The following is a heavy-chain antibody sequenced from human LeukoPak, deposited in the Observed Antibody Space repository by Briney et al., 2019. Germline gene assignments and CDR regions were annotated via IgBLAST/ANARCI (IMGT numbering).Heavy chain of an antibody. CDR2: IIPIFGTA. Sequence: ASVKVSCKASGGTFSSYAISWVRQAPGQGLEWMGGIIPIFGTANYAQKFQGRVTITADESTSTAYMELSSLRSEDTAVYYCARAEEEYSLDYYYMDVWGKGTTVTVSS. CDR1: GGTFSSYA. D-gene: IGHD2/OR15-2a*01. CDR3: ARAEEEYSLDYYYMDV. V-gene: IGHV1-69*13. J-gene: IGHJ6*03.